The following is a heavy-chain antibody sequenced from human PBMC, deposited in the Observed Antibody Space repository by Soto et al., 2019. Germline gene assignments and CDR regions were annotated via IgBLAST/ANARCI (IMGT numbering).Heavy chain of an antibody. CDR3: ARGLITVPPYSYFGLDV. CDR2: INPKSGGT. J-gene: IGHJ6*02. Sequence: QLVQSGAEVKKPGASLRVSCKASGYSLTDYYIHWLRQAPGQGFEWMGWINPKSGGTSYDERFRGGVSMTRDTSVSTVYMEVNTLKSDDTAIYYCARGLITVPPYSYFGLDVWGQGATVTVSS. CDR1: GYSLTDYY. V-gene: IGHV1-2*02. D-gene: IGHD3-16*01.